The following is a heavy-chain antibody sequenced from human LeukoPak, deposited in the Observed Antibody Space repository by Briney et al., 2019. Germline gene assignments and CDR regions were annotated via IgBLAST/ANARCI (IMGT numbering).Heavy chain of an antibody. J-gene: IGHJ4*02. Sequence: SETLSLTCAVYGGSFSGYYWSWIRQPPGKGLEWIGEISHSGITNYNPSLKSRVTISVDTSKNQFSLKVSSVTAAGTAVYYCARGHSSVVTAIPYYFDYWGQGTLVTVSS. CDR2: ISHSGIT. D-gene: IGHD2-21*02. CDR3: ARGHSSVVTAIPYYFDY. CDR1: GGSFSGYY. V-gene: IGHV4-34*01.